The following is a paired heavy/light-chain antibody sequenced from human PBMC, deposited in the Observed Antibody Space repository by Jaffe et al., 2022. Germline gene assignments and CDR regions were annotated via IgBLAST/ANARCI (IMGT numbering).Light chain of an antibody. Sequence: DIVMTQSPDSLAVSLGERATINCKSSQSVLYSSNNKNYLAWYQQKPGQPPKLLIYWASTRESGVPDRFSGSGSGTDFTLTISSLQAEDVAVYYCQQYYSTPLTFGQGTRLEIK. CDR2: WAS. CDR1: QSVLYSSNNKNY. J-gene: IGKJ5*01. CDR3: QQYYSTPLT. V-gene: IGKV4-1*01.
Heavy chain of an antibody. Sequence: QVQLVQSGAEVKKPGASVKVSCKASGYTFTSYGISWVRQAPGQGLEWMGWISAYNGNTNYAQKLQGRVTMTTDTSTSTAYMELRSLRSDDTAVYYCARDWGEIRITIFGVVSQGAHDAFDIWGQGTMVTVSS. CDR3: ARDWGEIRITIFGVVSQGAHDAFDI. CDR2: ISAYNGNT. D-gene: IGHD3-3*01. J-gene: IGHJ3*02. CDR1: GYTFTSYG. V-gene: IGHV1-18*01.